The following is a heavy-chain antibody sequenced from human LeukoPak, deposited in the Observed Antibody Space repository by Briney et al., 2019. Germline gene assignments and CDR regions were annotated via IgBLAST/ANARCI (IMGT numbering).Heavy chain of an antibody. CDR3: ASQPDYCSGGSCSDY. V-gene: IGHV5-10-1*01. J-gene: IGHJ4*02. CDR1: GYSFTSYW. Sequence: GESLKISCKGSGYSFTSYWISWVRQMPGKGLEWMGRIDPSDSYTNYSPSFQGHVTISADKSISTACLQWSSLKASDTAMYYCASQPDYCSGGSCSDYWGQGTLVTVSS. CDR2: IDPSDSYT. D-gene: IGHD2-15*01.